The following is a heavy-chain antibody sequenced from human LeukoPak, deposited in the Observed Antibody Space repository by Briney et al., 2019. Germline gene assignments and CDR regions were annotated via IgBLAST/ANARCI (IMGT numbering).Heavy chain of an antibody. CDR2: IYYSGRT. V-gene: IGHV4-39*01. D-gene: IGHD1-26*01. CDR1: GGSISSSSYY. Sequence: TSETLSLTCTVSGGSISSSSYYWGWIRQPPGKGLEWIGNIYYSGRTYYNPSLKSRVTISVDTSKNQFSLKLSSVTAADTAVYYCARQNRGSYYWFDPWGQGTLVTVSS. J-gene: IGHJ5*02. CDR3: ARQNRGSYYWFDP.